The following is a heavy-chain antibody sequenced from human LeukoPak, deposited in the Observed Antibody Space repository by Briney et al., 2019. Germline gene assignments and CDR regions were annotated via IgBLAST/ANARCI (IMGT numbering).Heavy chain of an antibody. Sequence: GGSLSLSCAASGFTFSNAWMSWVRQAPGKGLEWVGRIKSKTDGGTTDYAAPVKGRFTISRDDSKNTMYLQMNSLKTEDTAVYYCTTTKDIVVVPAAWGQGTLVTVSS. CDR1: GFTFSNAW. CDR3: TTTKDIVVVPAA. J-gene: IGHJ5*02. CDR2: IKSKTDGGTT. V-gene: IGHV3-15*01. D-gene: IGHD2-2*01.